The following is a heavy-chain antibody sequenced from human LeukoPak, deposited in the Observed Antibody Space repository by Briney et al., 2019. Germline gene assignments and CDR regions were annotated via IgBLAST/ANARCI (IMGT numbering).Heavy chain of an antibody. V-gene: IGHV4-4*07. Sequence: SETLSLTCTVSGGSISPYYWSWIRQPAGKGLEWIGRIYTSGSTNYNPSLKSRVTISVDTSKNQFSLKLSSVTAADTAVYYCVSATGYCSSTSCYNWFDPWGQGTLVTVSS. CDR3: VSATGYCSSTSCYNWFDP. CDR1: GGSISPYY. D-gene: IGHD2-2*01. J-gene: IGHJ5*02. CDR2: IYTSGST.